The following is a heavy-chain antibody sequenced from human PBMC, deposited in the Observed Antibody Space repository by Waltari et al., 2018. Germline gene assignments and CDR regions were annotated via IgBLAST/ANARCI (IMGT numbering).Heavy chain of an antibody. Sequence: QVQLQASRPGLVKSSEPLARTCYVSGVSGSGYFLNWIRQAPGKGPEWIGYIRHTGDTKQNPSLKSRVTMSVDTSRNDFSLRLSSVTAADTAVYYCALWESGWRAFRFWGQGTLGTVSS. CDR2: IRHTGDT. J-gene: IGHJ4*03. CDR1: GVSGSGYF. CDR3: ALWESGWRAFRF. D-gene: IGHD6-19*01. V-gene: IGHV4-59*08.